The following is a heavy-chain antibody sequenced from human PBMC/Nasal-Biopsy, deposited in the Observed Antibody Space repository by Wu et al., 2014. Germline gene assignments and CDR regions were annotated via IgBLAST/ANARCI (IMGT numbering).Heavy chain of an antibody. Sequence: LRLSCAASGFTYSSYAMSWVRQAPGKGLEWVSAISGSGGTIYYADSVKGRFTISRDNSKNTVYLQMDSLRAEDTAVYYCARVPWGQQLPPRFYYMDVWGKRDHGHRLL. CDR1: GFTYSSYA. V-gene: IGHV3-23*01. J-gene: IGHJ6*03. D-gene: IGHD6-13*01. CDR2: ISGSGGTI. CDR3: ARVPWGQQLPPRFYYMDV.